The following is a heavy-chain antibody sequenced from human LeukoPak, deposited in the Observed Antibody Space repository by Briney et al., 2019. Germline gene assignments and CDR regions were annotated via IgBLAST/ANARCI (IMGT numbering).Heavy chain of an antibody. CDR2: ISSSSSYI. CDR3: ARAGGQGNYAHY. J-gene: IGHJ4*02. CDR1: GFTFSSYS. V-gene: IGHV3-21*01. D-gene: IGHD1-7*01. Sequence: GGSLRLSCAASGFTFSSYSMNWVRQAPGKGLEWVSSISSSSSYIYYADSVKGRFTISRDNAKNSLYLQMNSLRAEDTAVYYCARAGGQGNYAHYWGQGTLVTVSS.